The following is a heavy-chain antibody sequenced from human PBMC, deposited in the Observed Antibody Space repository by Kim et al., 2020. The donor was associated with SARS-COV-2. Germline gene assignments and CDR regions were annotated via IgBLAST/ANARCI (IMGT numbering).Heavy chain of an antibody. CDR3: ARDLRGSGSYPFDY. D-gene: IGHD3-10*01. V-gene: IGHV1-18*01. J-gene: IGHJ4*02. Sequence: AQKLQGRVTMTTDTATSTAYRELRSLRSDDTAVYYCARDLRGSGSYPFDYWGQGTLVTVSS.